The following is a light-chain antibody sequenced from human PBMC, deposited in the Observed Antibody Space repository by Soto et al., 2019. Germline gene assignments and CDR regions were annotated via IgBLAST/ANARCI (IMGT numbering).Light chain of an antibody. CDR1: SSDVGNYNL. CDR2: EDS. Sequence: QTVLTQPASVSGSRGQSITISCTGTSSDVGNYNLVSWYQQYPGKAPKLMIYEDSKRPSGVSHRFSSSKSGNTASLTISGLQAEDEADYYCCSYAGSSTVVFGGGTKLTVL. CDR3: CSYAGSSTVV. J-gene: IGLJ2*01. V-gene: IGLV2-23*01.